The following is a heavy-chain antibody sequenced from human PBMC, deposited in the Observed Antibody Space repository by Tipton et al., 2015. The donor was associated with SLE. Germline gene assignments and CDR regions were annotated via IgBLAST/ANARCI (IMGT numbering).Heavy chain of an antibody. V-gene: IGHV4-39*07. CDR2: IYYSGGT. CDR3: ARANIAARPKWYFDL. D-gene: IGHD6-6*01. Sequence: TLSLTCTVSGGSISSSSYYWGWIRQPPGKGLEWIGSIYYSGGTYYNPSLKSRVTISVDTSKNQFSLKLSSVTAADTAVYYCARANIAARPKWYFDLWGRGTLVTVSS. J-gene: IGHJ2*01. CDR1: GGSISSSSYY.